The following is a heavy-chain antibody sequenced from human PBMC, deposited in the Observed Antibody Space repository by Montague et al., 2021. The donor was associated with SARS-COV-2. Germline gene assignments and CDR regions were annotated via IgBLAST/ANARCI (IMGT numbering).Heavy chain of an antibody. D-gene: IGHD5-24*01. CDR2: ISWNSGSI. CDR3: AKLPSRDGYNLRDY. V-gene: IGHV3-9*01. CDR1: GFTFDDYA. J-gene: IGHJ4*02. Sequence: SLRLSCSASGFTFDDYAMHWVRQAPGKGLEWVSGISWNSGSIGYADSVKGRFTISRDNAKNSLYLQMNSLRAEGTALYYCAKLPSRDGYNLRDYWGQGTLVTVSS.